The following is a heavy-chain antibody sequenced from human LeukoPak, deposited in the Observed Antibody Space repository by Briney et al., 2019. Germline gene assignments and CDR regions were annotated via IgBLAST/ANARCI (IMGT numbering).Heavy chain of an antibody. Sequence: PSETLSLTCTVSGGSISSYYWSWIRQPPGKGLEWIGYIYYSGSTNYNPSLKSRVTISVDTSKNQFSLKLSSVTAADMAVYYCARDAYYSDYWGQGTLVTVSS. CDR1: GGSISSYY. J-gene: IGHJ4*02. V-gene: IGHV4-59*13. CDR2: IYYSGST. CDR3: ARDAYYSDY.